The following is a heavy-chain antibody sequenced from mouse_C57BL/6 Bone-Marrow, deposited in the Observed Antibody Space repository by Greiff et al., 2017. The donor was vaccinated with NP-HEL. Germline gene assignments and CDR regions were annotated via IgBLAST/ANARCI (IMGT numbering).Heavy chain of an antibody. D-gene: IGHD2-5*01. V-gene: IGHV1-26*01. CDR1: GYTFTDYY. CDR2: INPNNGGT. CDR3: ARCYSNYGDY. J-gene: IGHJ4*01. Sequence: EVKLQQSGPELVKPGASVKISCKASGYTFTDYYMNWVKQSHGKSLEWIGDINPNNGGTSYNQKFKGKATLTVDKSSSTAYMELRSLTSEDSAVYYCARCYSNYGDYWGQGTSVTVSS.